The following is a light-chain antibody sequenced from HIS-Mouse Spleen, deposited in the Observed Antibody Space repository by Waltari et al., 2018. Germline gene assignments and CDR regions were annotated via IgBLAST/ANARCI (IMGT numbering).Light chain of an antibody. CDR3: SSYTSSSTPYV. CDR1: SRAVGGYNY. CDR2: EVS. Sequence: QSALTQPASVSGSPGQSITISCTGTSRAVGGYNYVSWYQQHPGKAPKLMIYEVSNRPSGVSNRFSGSKSGNTASLTISGLQAEDEADYYCSSYTSSSTPYVFGTGTKVTVL. J-gene: IGLJ1*01. V-gene: IGLV2-14*01.